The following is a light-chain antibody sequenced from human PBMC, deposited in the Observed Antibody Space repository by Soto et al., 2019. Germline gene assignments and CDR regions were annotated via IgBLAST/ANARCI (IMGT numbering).Light chain of an antibody. Sequence: EILLTQSPGTLPLSPGERATLSCRASQSVSSNYLAWYQQKPGQAPRLIIYGASTRANGIPDRFSGSGSGTDLTLTISRLEPEDSAVYYCQQYGSSPTWTFGQGTKVDI. CDR3: QQYGSSPTWT. CDR2: GAS. CDR1: QSVSSNY. V-gene: IGKV3-20*01. J-gene: IGKJ1*01.